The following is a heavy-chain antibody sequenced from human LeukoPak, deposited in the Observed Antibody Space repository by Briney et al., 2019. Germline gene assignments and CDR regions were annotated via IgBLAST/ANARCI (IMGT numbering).Heavy chain of an antibody. J-gene: IGHJ4*02. D-gene: IGHD3-10*01. Sequence: GGSLRLSCAASGFTFDDYGMSWVRQAPGKGLEWVSGINWNGGSTGYADSVKGRFTISRDNAKNSLYLQMNSLRAEDTALYYCARDAPYYYGSGSYHNTPVGYFDYWGQGTLVTVSS. V-gene: IGHV3-20*04. CDR2: INWNGGST. CDR1: GFTFDDYG. CDR3: ARDAPYYYGSGSYHNTPVGYFDY.